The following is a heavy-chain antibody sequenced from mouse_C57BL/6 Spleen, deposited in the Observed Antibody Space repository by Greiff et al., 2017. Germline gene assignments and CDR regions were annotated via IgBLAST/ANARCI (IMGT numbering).Heavy chain of an antibody. V-gene: IGHV14-2*01. CDR2: IDPEDGET. CDR1: GFNIKDYY. D-gene: IGHD2-3*01. J-gene: IGHJ2*01. Sequence: EVQLQQSGAELVKPGASVKLSCTASGFNIKDYYMHWVKQRTEQGLEWIGRIDPEDGETKYAPKFPGKATITADTSSNTAYLQLSSLTSEDTAVYYCARDDYFDYWGQGTTLTVSS. CDR3: ARDDYFDY.